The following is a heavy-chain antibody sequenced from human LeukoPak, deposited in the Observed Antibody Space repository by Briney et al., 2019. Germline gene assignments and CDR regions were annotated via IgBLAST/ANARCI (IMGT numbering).Heavy chain of an antibody. V-gene: IGHV3-30*02. Sequence: GGSLRLSCVASGITLSNAWMTWVRQAPGKGLEWVAFIRYDGSNKYYADSVKGRFTISRDNSKNTLYLQMNSLRAEDTAVYYCARALSYGYAFDIWGQGTMVTVSS. CDR2: IRYDGSNK. CDR1: GITLSNAW. D-gene: IGHD5-18*01. J-gene: IGHJ3*02. CDR3: ARALSYGYAFDI.